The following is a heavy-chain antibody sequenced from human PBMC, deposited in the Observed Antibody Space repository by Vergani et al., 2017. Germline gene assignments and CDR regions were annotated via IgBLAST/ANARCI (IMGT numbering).Heavy chain of an antibody. CDR3: ARDSGYSYGHGFDY. Sequence: EVQLVESGGGLVQPGGSLRLSCAASGFTFSSYWMSWVRQAPGKGLEWVANIKQDGSEKYYVDSVKGRFTISRDNAKNSLYLQMNSLRAEDTAVYYCARDSGYSYGHGFDYWGQGTLVTVSS. CDR1: GFTFSSYW. CDR2: IKQDGSEK. V-gene: IGHV3-7*01. D-gene: IGHD5-18*01. J-gene: IGHJ4*02.